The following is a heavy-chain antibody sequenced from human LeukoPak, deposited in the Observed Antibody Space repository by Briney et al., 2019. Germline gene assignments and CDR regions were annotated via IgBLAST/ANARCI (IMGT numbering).Heavy chain of an antibody. CDR3: SRGWLQQGFDY. V-gene: IGHV6-1*01. CDR2: TYYSSIWYS. Sequence: SPTLSLTCAISGDSVSTNNAGWNWLRQSPSRGLEGLGRTYYSSIWYSHYALSMKSRITINPDTSNNLFFLQLNSVTPEDTAVYYCSRGWLQQGFDYWGQGTLVTVSS. CDR1: GDSVSTNNAG. J-gene: IGHJ4*02. D-gene: IGHD5-24*01.